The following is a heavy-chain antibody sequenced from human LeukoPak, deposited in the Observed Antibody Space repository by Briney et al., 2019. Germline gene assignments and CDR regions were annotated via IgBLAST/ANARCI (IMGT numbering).Heavy chain of an antibody. CDR3: AREGGSNSFYSDAFNL. V-gene: IGHV4-59*01. CDR1: GGSISSYY. D-gene: IGHD6-13*01. Sequence: SETLSLTCTVSGGSISSYYWSWIRQPPGKGLEWIGYIYYSGSTKYNPSLKSRVTISLDTSKNQFSLKLRSVTAADTAVYYCAREGGSNSFYSDAFNLWGQGTMVTVSS. CDR2: IYYSGST. J-gene: IGHJ3*01.